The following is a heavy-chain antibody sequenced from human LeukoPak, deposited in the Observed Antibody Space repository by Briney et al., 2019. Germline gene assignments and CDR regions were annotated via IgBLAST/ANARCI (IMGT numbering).Heavy chain of an antibody. V-gene: IGHV3-7*01. D-gene: IGHD6-13*01. CDR3: ARAPSSWSYYFDY. CDR1: GFTFSSYW. Sequence: GGSLRLSCAASGFTFSSYWMSWVRQAPGKGLEWVANIKQDGSEKYYVDSVKGRFTISRDNAKNSLYLQMNSLRAEDTAVYYCARAPSSWSYYFDYWGQGTLVTVSS. J-gene: IGHJ4*02. CDR2: IKQDGSEK.